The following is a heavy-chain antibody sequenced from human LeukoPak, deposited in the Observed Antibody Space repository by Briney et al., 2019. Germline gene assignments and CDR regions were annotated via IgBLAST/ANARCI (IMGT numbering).Heavy chain of an antibody. D-gene: IGHD2-2*01. CDR2: MNPNSGNT. CDR1: GYTFTNYD. CDR3: ARTIVVVPATKIWFDP. V-gene: IGHV1-8*03. Sequence: ASVKVSCKASGYTFTNYDINWVRQATGQGLEWMGWMNPNSGNTGYAQEFQGRVTITRDTSISTAYMELSSLRSEDTAVYYCARTIVVVPATKIWFDPWGQGTLVTVSS. J-gene: IGHJ5*02.